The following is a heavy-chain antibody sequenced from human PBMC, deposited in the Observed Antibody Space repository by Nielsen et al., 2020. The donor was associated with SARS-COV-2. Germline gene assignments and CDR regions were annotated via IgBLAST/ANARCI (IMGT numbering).Heavy chain of an antibody. CDR1: GGSFSGYY. V-gene: IGHV4-34*01. Sequence: LETLSLTCAVYGGSFSGYYWSWIRQPPGKGLEWIGEINHSGSTNYNPSLKSRVTISVDTSKSQFSLKLSSVTAADTAVYYCARVSGWLGVDYWGQGTLVTVSS. CDR3: ARVSGWLGVDY. J-gene: IGHJ4*02. CDR2: INHSGST. D-gene: IGHD6-19*01.